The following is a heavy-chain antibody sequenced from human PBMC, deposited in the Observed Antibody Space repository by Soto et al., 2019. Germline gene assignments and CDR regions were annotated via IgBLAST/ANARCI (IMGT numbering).Heavy chain of an antibody. V-gene: IGHV3-74*01. J-gene: IGHJ4*02. D-gene: IGHD5-12*01. CDR3: AKGYSGYDYGD. CDR1: GSTFSSYW. CDR2: INSDGSST. Sequence: PGGSLRLSCAASGSTFSSYWMHWVRQAPGKGLVWVSRINSDGSSTRYADSVKGRFTISRDNAKNTLYLQMNSLRAEDTAVYFCAKGYSGYDYGDWGQGSLVTVSS.